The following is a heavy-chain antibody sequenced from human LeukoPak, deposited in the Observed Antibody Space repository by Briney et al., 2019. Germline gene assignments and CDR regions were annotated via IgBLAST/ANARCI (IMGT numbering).Heavy chain of an antibody. CDR1: GGSISSGGYY. Sequence: SQTLSLTCTVSGGSISSGGYYWSWTRQHPGKGLEWIGYIYYGGSTYYNPSLKSRVTISVDTSKNQFSLKLSSVTAADTAVYYCARDRGYYDSSGYYSDWGQGTLVTVSS. CDR2: IYYGGST. CDR3: ARDRGYYDSSGYYSD. D-gene: IGHD3-22*01. J-gene: IGHJ4*02. V-gene: IGHV4-31*03.